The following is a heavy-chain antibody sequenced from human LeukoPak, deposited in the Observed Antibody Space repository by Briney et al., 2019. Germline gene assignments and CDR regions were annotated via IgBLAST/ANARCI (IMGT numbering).Heavy chain of an antibody. J-gene: IGHJ4*02. D-gene: IGHD5-12*01. CDR3: AKGLRGDAGY. CDR2: IRYDGSNK. Sequence: PGGSLRLSCVASGFTFSIYAMTWVRQAPGKGLEWVAFIRYDGSNKYYADSVKGRFTISRDNSKNTLYLQMNSLRAEDTAVYYCAKGLRGDAGYWGQGTLVTVSS. CDR1: GFTFSIYA. V-gene: IGHV3-30*02.